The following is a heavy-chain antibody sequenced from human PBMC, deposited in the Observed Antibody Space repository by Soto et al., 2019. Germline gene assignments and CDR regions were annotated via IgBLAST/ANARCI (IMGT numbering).Heavy chain of an antibody. CDR3: ARTSRFDC. J-gene: IGHJ4*02. D-gene: IGHD6-6*01. Sequence: LSLTCTVSGGSISSYYWSWIRQPPGKGLEWIGEINHSGSTNYNPSLKSRVTMSVDTSKNQFSLKLSSVTAADTAVYYCARTSRFDCWGQGTLVTVSS. CDR1: GGSISSYY. V-gene: IGHV4-34*01. CDR2: INHSGST.